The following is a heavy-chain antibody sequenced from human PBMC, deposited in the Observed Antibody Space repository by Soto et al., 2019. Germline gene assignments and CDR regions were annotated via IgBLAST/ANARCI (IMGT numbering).Heavy chain of an antibody. V-gene: IGHV4-39*01. CDR2: IYYSGST. Sequence: KASETLSLTCTVSGGSISSSSYYWGWIRQPPGKGLEWIGSIYYSGSTYYNPSLKSRVTISVDTSKNQFSLKLSSVTAADTAVYYCVSWEPALNYYYGMDVWGQGTTVTVSS. J-gene: IGHJ6*02. CDR1: GGSISSSSYY. D-gene: IGHD1-26*01. CDR3: VSWEPALNYYYGMDV.